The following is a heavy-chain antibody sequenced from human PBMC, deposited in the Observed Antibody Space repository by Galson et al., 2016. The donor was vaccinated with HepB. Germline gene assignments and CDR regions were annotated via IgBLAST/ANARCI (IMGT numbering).Heavy chain of an antibody. Sequence: SETLSLTCTVSGGSISSSSYYWGWIRQPPGKGLEWIGSIYYSGSTYYNPSLKSRVTISVDTSKNQFSLKLSSVTAADTAVYYCASMVRGVTIYYWGQGTLVTV. D-gene: IGHD3-10*01. CDR2: IYYSGST. V-gene: IGHV4-39*01. J-gene: IGHJ4*02. CDR3: ASMVRGVTIYY. CDR1: GGSISSSSYY.